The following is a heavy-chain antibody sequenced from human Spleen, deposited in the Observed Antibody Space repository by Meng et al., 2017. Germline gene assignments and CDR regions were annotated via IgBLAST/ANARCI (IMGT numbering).Heavy chain of an antibody. CDR3: ARGPTTMAHDFDY. V-gene: IGHV4-34*01. Sequence: VHLGQWGAGLCNPSVTLSLPCVFSGGSFSDSYWSWIRQPPGKGLEWIGEINHSGSTNYNPSLESRATISVDTSQNNLSLKLSSVTAADSAVYYCARGPTTMAHDFDYWGQGTLVTVSS. CDR2: INHSGST. CDR1: GGSFSDSY. D-gene: IGHD4-11*01. J-gene: IGHJ4*02.